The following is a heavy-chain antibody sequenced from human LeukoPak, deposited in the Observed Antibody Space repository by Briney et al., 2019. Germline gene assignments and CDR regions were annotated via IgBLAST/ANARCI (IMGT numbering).Heavy chain of an antibody. Sequence: TSETLSLTCAVSGYSISSGYYRGWIRQPPGKGLEWIGSIYHSGSTYYNPSLKSRVTISVDTSKNQFSLKLSSVTAADTAVYYCARGYSSGRKDYWGQGTLVTVSS. J-gene: IGHJ4*02. V-gene: IGHV4-38-2*01. CDR1: GYSISSGYY. CDR3: ARGYSSGRKDY. CDR2: IYHSGST. D-gene: IGHD6-19*01.